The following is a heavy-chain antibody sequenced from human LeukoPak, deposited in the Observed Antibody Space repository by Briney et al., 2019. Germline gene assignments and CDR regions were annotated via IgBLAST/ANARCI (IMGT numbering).Heavy chain of an antibody. CDR2: ISAYNGNT. J-gene: IGHJ5*02. V-gene: IGHV1-18*01. Sequence: GASVKVSCKASGFVFTSYGFTWVRQAPGQGLEWMGWISAYNGNTNYAQKLQGRVTMTTDTSTSTAYMELRSLRSDDTAVYYCARDRYCSGGSCPNWFDPWGQGTLVTASS. D-gene: IGHD2-15*01. CDR1: GFVFTSYG. CDR3: ARDRYCSGGSCPNWFDP.